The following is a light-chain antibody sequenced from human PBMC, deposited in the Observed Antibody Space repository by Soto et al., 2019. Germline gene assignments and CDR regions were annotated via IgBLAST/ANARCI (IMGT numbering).Light chain of an antibody. Sequence: QSALTQPSSASGSPGESVTISCTGTSSDVGGYPFVSWYQQHPGKAPKVLIYDVNKRPSGVPDRFSGSKSGNTASLTVSGLQAEDEADYYCSSHAGSDDPIVFGTGTKVTVL. V-gene: IGLV2-8*01. CDR2: DVN. J-gene: IGLJ1*01. CDR1: SSDVGGYPF. CDR3: SSHAGSDDPIV.